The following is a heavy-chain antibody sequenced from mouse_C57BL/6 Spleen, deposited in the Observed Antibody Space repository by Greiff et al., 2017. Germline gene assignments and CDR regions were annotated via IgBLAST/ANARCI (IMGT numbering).Heavy chain of an antibody. J-gene: IGHJ3*01. CDR1: GFTFSDYG. Sequence: EVQLQQSGGGLVKPGGSLKLSCAASGFTFSDYGMHWVRQAPEQGLEWVAYISSGSSTTYYAATVKGRFTISRDNAKNTLSLQMASLRSEDTAMYYCARLGFAYWGQGTLVTVSA. V-gene: IGHV5-17*01. D-gene: IGHD4-1*01. CDR2: ISSGSSTT. CDR3: ARLGFAY.